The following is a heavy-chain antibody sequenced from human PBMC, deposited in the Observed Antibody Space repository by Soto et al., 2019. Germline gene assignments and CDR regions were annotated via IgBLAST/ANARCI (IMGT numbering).Heavy chain of an antibody. Sequence: GGSLRLSCAASGFTFSSYAMSWVRQAPGKGLEWVSAISGSGGSTYYADSVKGRFTISRDNSKNTLYLQMNSLRAEDTAVYYCAKDKGSYDFWSGYSPYYFDYWGQGTLVTVPQ. V-gene: IGHV3-23*01. J-gene: IGHJ4*02. CDR1: GFTFSSYA. CDR3: AKDKGSYDFWSGYSPYYFDY. CDR2: ISGSGGST. D-gene: IGHD3-3*01.